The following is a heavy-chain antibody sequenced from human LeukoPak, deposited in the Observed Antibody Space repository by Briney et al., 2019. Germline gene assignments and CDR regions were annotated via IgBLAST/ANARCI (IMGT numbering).Heavy chain of an antibody. J-gene: IGHJ4*02. D-gene: IGHD1-26*01. V-gene: IGHV1-46*01. Sequence: ASVKVSCKASGYTFTSYYMHWVRQAPGQGLEWMGIINPSGGSTSYAQKFQGRVAMTRDMSTSTVYMELSSLRSEDTAVYYCATSWELRCYYFNYWGQGTLVTVSS. CDR1: GYTFTSYY. CDR2: INPSGGST. CDR3: ATSWELRCYYFNY.